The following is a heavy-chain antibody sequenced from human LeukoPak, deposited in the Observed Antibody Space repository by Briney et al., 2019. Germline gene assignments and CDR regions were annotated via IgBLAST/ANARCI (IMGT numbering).Heavy chain of an antibody. J-gene: IGHJ4*02. V-gene: IGHV1-46*01. CDR1: GYTFTSNY. Sequence: ASVKVSCKAFGYTFTSNYMHWVRQAPGQGPEWMGVISPSGGSTTYAQKFQGRVTLTRDMSTSTDYLELSSLRSEDTAVYYCAKAAPSDYWGQGTLVTVSS. CDR2: ISPSGGST. CDR3: AKAAPSDY.